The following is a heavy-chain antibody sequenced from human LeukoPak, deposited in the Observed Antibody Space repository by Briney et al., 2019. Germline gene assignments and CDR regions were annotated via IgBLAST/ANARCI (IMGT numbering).Heavy chain of an antibody. D-gene: IGHD3-10*01. Sequence: GESLKISCKGLGYSFSSYWSAWVRQRPGKGLEWMGIIYPGGSETRYDPSFEGQVTISADRSTSTAYLQWSSLRASDTAIYYCATYAGSSSKYFQHWGQGTLVTVSS. V-gene: IGHV5-51*01. J-gene: IGHJ1*01. CDR2: IYPGGSET. CDR3: ATYAGSSSKYFQH. CDR1: GYSFSSYW.